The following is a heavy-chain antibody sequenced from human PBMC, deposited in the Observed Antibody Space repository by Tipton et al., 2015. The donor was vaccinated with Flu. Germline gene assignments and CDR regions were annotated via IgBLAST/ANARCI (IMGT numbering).Heavy chain of an antibody. J-gene: IGHJ5*02. CDR2: ISYDGSNK. CDR3: ARGLWFGELLLRGRLDP. CDR1: GFTFSSYA. V-gene: IGHV3-30-3*01. Sequence: SLRLSCAASGFTFSSYAMHWVRQAPGKGLEWVAVISYDGSNKYYADSVKGRFTISRDNSKNTLYLQMNSLRAEDTAVYYCARGLWFGELLLRGRLDPWGQGTLVTVSS. D-gene: IGHD3-10*01.